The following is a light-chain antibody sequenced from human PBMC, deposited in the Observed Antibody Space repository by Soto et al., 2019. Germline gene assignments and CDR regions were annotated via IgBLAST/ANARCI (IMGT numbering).Light chain of an antibody. CDR2: GAS. V-gene: IGKV3-20*01. J-gene: IGKJ2*01. CDR3: QQYGSSPTYT. Sequence: EIVLTQSPGTLSLSPGERATLSCRASHSVSSRYLAWYQQKPGQAPRLLIYGASSRATGIPDRFSGSGSGTDSPLTISRLEPEDFAVYYCQQYGSSPTYTFGQGTKLEIK. CDR1: HSVSSRY.